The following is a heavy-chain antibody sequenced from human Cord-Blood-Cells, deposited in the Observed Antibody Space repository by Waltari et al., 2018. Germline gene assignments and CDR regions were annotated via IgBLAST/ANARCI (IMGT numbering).Heavy chain of an antibody. V-gene: IGHV1-18*01. J-gene: IGHJ6*02. CDR1: GYTFTSYG. CDR3: ARESKRECSGGSCQTYYYYYGMDV. CDR2: ISAYNGNT. D-gene: IGHD2-15*01. Sequence: QVQLVQSGAEVKKHGASVKVYCKASGYTFTSYGISWVRQAPGQGLEGMGWISAYNGNTNYAQKLQGRVTMTTDTSTSTAYMELRSLRSDDTAVYYCARESKRECSGGSCQTYYYYYGMDVWGQGTTVTVSS.